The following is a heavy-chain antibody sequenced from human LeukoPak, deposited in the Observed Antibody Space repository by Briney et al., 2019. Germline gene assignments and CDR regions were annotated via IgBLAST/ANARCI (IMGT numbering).Heavy chain of an antibody. CDR2: IIPIFGTA. J-gene: IGHJ5*02. Sequence: GASVKVSCKASRGTFSSYAISWVRQAPGQGLEWMGGIIPIFGTANYAQKFQGRVTITADESTSTAYMELSSLRSEDTAVYYCARAPIVVVPAAIQNWFDPWGQGTLVTVCS. V-gene: IGHV1-69*13. CDR3: ARAPIVVVPAAIQNWFDP. D-gene: IGHD2-2*01. CDR1: RGTFSSYA.